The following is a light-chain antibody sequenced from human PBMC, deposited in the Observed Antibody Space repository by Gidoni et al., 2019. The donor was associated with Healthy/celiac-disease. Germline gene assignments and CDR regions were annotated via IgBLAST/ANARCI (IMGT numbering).Light chain of an antibody. CDR2: GNS. V-gene: IGLV1-40*01. CDR1: SSNIGAGYD. J-gene: IGLJ2*01. Sequence: QSVLTQPPSVSGAPGQRVTISCTGSSSNIGAGYDVHGYQQLPGTAPKLLIYGNSNRPSGVPDRFPGSKSGTSASLAITGLQAEDEADYYCQSYDSSLSVVFGGGTKLTVL. CDR3: QSYDSSLSVV.